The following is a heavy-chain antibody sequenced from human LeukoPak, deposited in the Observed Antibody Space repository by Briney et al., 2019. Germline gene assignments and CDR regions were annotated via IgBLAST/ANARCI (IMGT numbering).Heavy chain of an antibody. V-gene: IGHV4-39*01. CDR2: IYYSGST. CDR1: GGSISSSSYY. D-gene: IGHD4-23*01. Sequence: SETLSLTCTVSGGSISSSSYYWGWICQPPGKGPEWIASIYYSGSTYYNSSLKGRVTISVDTSKNQFSLKLTTVTAADTAVYYCATVADYGGNSKYFDYWGQGTLVTVSS. J-gene: IGHJ4*02. CDR3: ATVADYGGNSKYFDY.